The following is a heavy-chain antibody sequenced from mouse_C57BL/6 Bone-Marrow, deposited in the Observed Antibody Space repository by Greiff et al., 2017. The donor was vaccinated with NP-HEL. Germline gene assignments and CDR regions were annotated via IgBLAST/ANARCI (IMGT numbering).Heavy chain of an antibody. Sequence: VQLQQPGAELVMPGASVKLSCKASGYTFTSYWMHWVKQRPGQGLEWIGEIDPSDSYTNYNQKFKGKSTLTVDKSSSTVYMQLSSLTSEDSAVYYCARGIYYDFFDYWGQGTTLTVSS. D-gene: IGHD2-4*01. V-gene: IGHV1-69*01. J-gene: IGHJ2*01. CDR2: IDPSDSYT. CDR1: GYTFTSYW. CDR3: ARGIYYDFFDY.